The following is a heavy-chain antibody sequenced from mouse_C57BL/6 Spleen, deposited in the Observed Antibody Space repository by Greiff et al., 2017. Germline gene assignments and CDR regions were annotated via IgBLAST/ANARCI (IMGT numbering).Heavy chain of an antibody. J-gene: IGHJ3*01. V-gene: IGHV3-6*01. CDR1: GYSITSGYY. CDR2: ISYDGSN. CDR3: ATDYDGTWFAY. Sequence: EVKLQESGPGLVKPSQSLSLTCSVTGYSITSGYYWNWIRQFPGNKLEWMGYISYDGSNNYNPSLKNRISITRDTSKNQFFLKLNSVTTEDTATYYCATDYDGTWFAYWGQGTLVTVSA. D-gene: IGHD2-4*01.